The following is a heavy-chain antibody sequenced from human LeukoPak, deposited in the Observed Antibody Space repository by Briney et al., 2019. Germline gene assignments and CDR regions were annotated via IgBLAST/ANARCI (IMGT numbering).Heavy chain of an antibody. CDR2: INAGNGNT. Sequence: ASVKVSCKASGYTFTSYYMHWVRQAPGQRLEWMGWINAGNGNTKYSQEFQGRVTITRDTSASTAYMELSSLRSEDMAVYYCASALSGSGYFDYWGQGTLVTVSS. D-gene: IGHD1-26*01. CDR3: ASALSGSGYFDY. J-gene: IGHJ4*02. V-gene: IGHV1-3*03. CDR1: GYTFTSYY.